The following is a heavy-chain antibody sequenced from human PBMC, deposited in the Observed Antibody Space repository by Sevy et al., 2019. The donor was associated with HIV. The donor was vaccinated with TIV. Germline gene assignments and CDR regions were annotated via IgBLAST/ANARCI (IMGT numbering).Heavy chain of an antibody. CDR2: INSDGSST. CDR1: GFTFSSYW. J-gene: IGHJ4*02. Sequence: GGFLRLSCAASGFTFSSYWMHWVRQAPGKGLVWVSRINSDGSSTSYADSVKGRFTISRDNAKNTLYLQMNSLRAEDTAVHYCASSKGDYYYGSGSLHADYWGQGTLVTVSS. V-gene: IGHV3-74*01. CDR3: ASSKGDYYYGSGSLHADY. D-gene: IGHD3-10*01.